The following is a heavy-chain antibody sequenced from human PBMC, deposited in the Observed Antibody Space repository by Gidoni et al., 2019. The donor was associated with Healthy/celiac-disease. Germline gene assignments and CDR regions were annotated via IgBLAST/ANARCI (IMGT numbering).Heavy chain of an antibody. D-gene: IGHD5-12*01. J-gene: IGHJ5*02. CDR2: ISSSSSTI. CDR3: ARDGGDGYNSDWFDP. Sequence: EVQLVASGGGLVQPGGSLRLSCAASGFTFRSYSMNWVRQAPGKGLEWVSYISSSSSTIYYADSVKGRFTISRDNAKNSLYLQMNSLRDEDTAVYYCARDGGDGYNSDWFDPWGQGTLVTVSS. V-gene: IGHV3-48*02. CDR1: GFTFRSYS.